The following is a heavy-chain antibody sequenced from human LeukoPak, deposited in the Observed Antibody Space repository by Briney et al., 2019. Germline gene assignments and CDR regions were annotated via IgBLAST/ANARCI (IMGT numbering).Heavy chain of an antibody. CDR3: AREPADYGGNSGSAFDI. CDR2: IYYSGST. V-gene: IGHV4-59*12. CDR1: GGSISSYY. J-gene: IGHJ3*02. D-gene: IGHD4-23*01. Sequence: PSETLSLTCTVSGGSISSYYWSWLRQPPGKGLEWIGYIYYSGSTYYNPSLKSRVTISVDTSKNQFSLKLSSVTAADTAVYYCAREPADYGGNSGSAFDIWGQGTMVTVSS.